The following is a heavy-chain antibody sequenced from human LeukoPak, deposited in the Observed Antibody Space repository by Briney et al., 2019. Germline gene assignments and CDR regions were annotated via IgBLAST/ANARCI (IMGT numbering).Heavy chain of an antibody. CDR2: INHSGST. CDR1: GGSFSGYY. D-gene: IGHD6-13*01. V-gene: IGHV4-34*01. J-gene: IGHJ4*02. Sequence: SETLSLTCAVYGGSFSGYYWSWIRQPPGKGLEWIGEINHSGSTNYNPSLKSRVTISVDTSKNQFSLKLSSVTAADTAVYYCARGQGSSSWYGYWGQGTLVTVSS. CDR3: ARGQGSSSWYGY.